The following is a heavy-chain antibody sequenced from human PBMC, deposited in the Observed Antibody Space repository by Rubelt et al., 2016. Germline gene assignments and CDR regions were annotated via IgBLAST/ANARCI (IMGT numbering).Heavy chain of an antibody. CDR2: IYYSGST. CDR3: ARVGLGLSYFDY. J-gene: IGHJ4*02. Sequence: IGYIYYSGSTNYNPSLKSRVTISVDTSKNQFSLKLSSVTAADTAVYYCARVGLGLSYFDYWGQGTLVTVSS. D-gene: IGHD3-16*01. V-gene: IGHV4-59*12.